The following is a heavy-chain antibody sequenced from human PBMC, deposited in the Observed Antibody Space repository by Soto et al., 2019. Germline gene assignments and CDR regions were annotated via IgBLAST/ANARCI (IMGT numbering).Heavy chain of an antibody. Sequence: KASGGTFSSYAISWVRQAPGQGLEWMGGIIPIFGTANYAQKFQGRVTITADESTSTAYMELSSLRSEDPAVYYCANFEYSSSSAGLRDQGTPGT. D-gene: IGHD6-6*01. CDR3: ANFEYSSSSAGL. J-gene: IGHJ4*03. CDR1: GGTFSSYA. CDR2: IIPIFGTA. V-gene: IGHV1-69*01.